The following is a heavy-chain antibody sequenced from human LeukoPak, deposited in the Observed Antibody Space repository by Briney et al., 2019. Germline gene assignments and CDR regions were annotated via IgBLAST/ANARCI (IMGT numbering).Heavy chain of an antibody. V-gene: IGHV3-23*01. CDR3: AKTSHDSSGYYDDAFDI. CDR2: ISGSGGST. J-gene: IGHJ3*02. Sequence: GGTLRLSCAASGFTFSSYGMSWVRQAPGKGLEWVSAISGSGGSTYYADSVKGRFTISRDNSKNTLYLQMNSLRAEDTAVYYCAKTSHDSSGYYDDAFDIWGQGTMVTVSS. D-gene: IGHD3-22*01. CDR1: GFTFSSYG.